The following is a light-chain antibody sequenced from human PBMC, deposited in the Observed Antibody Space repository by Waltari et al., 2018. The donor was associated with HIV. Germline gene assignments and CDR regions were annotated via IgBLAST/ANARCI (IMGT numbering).Light chain of an antibody. CDR3: GADAGSTTCVI. Sequence: QSALTQPASVSGSPGQSIPISCTGTSSDVGGYNLVSWYQQHPGKAPKLMSYEVSKRPSGVSKRFSGAKSGNTASLTSSGLQAEVGADEYCGADAGSTTCVIFGGGTKLTVL. CDR2: EVS. CDR1: SSDVGGYNL. J-gene: IGLJ2*01. V-gene: IGLV2-23*02.